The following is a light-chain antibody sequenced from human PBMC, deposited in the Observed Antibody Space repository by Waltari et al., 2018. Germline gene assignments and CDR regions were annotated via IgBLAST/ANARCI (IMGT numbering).Light chain of an antibody. CDR3: QQFYIYLH. Sequence: AIQLTQSPSSLSASVGDRVTITCRASQGISSASAWYQQKPGKAPKLLIYDASSLESGVPSRCSGSGSGTDFTRTISSLQPEDLATFYCQQFYIYLHFGPGTKVDIK. V-gene: IGKV1-13*02. CDR1: QGISSA. CDR2: DAS. J-gene: IGKJ3*01.